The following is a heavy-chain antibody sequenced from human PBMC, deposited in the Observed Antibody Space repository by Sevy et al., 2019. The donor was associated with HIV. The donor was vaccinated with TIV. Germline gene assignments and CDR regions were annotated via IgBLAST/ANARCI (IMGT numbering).Heavy chain of an antibody. CDR1: GFSFNNYD. V-gene: IGHV3-48*01. J-gene: IGHJ6*02. CDR3: AREGGYTDQGMDV. CDR2: ISSSSSHI. D-gene: IGHD5-12*01. Sequence: GGSLRLSCAASGFSFNNYDMNWVRQAPGKGLEWISYISSSSSHIYYADSVKGRFTTSRDNANNSLSVQMNSLRAEDTAVYYCAREGGYTDQGMDVWGQGTTVTVSS.